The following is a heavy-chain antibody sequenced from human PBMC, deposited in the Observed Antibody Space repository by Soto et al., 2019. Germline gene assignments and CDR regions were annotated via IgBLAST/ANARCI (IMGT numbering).Heavy chain of an antibody. V-gene: IGHV1-69*13. CDR1: GGTFSSYA. Sequence: ASVEVSCKASGGTFSSYAISWVRQAPGQGVEWMGGIIPIFGTANYAQKFQGRVTITADESTSTAYMELSSLRSEDTAVYCCARGDEGAGSYYYYGMDVWGQGTTLTVS. J-gene: IGHJ6*02. CDR3: ARGDEGAGSYYYYGMDV. D-gene: IGHD3-10*01. CDR2: IIPIFGTA.